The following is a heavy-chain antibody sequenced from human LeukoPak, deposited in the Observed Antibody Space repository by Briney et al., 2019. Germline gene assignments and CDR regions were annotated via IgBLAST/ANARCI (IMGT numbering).Heavy chain of an antibody. J-gene: IGHJ4*02. CDR3: ARAYYYDGSGYFPYYFDY. CDR1: GFTFSSYE. CDR2: INSDGSST. D-gene: IGHD3-22*01. Sequence: GGSLRLSCAASGFTFSSYEMNWVRQAPGKGLVWVSRINSDGSSTSYADSVKGRFTISRDNAKNTLYLQMNSLRAEDTAVYYCARAYYYDGSGYFPYYFDYWGLGTLVTVSS. V-gene: IGHV3-74*01.